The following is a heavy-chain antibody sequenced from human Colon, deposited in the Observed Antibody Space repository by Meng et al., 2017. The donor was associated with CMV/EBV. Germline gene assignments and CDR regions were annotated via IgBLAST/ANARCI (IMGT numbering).Heavy chain of an antibody. CDR2: YIPIEDRA. D-gene: IGHD3-10*01. Sequence: SVQVSCKSSGGTFINYVIDWVRQAPGQGLEWMGRYIPIEDRAKSAQKFQDRLTITADKSASTAHLELSSLRSDDTAIYYCARGPRGFGEYYLDSWGPGMEVTVSS. CDR1: GGTFINYV. CDR3: ARGPRGFGEYYLDS. V-gene: IGHV1-69*04. J-gene: IGHJ4*02.